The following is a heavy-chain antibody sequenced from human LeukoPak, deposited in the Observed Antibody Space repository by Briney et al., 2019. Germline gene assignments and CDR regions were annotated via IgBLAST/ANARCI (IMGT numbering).Heavy chain of an antibody. Sequence: GGSLRLSCAASGLTFSSFGMHWVRQAPGKGLEWVAVTSFDGGNKHYADSVKGRFTISRDTSKTTISLQMNSLRVEDSAVYYCAKWTRTTLFRGDRARFDSWGQGTLVTVSS. V-gene: IGHV3-30*18. CDR2: TSFDGGNK. J-gene: IGHJ4*02. CDR3: AKWTRTTLFRGDRARFDS. CDR1: GLTFSSFG. D-gene: IGHD3-10*01.